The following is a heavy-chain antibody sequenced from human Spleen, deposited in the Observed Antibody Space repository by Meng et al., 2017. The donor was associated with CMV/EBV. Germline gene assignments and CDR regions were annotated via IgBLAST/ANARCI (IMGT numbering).Heavy chain of an antibody. CDR3: ARDPKSSSWYHFDS. Sequence: ASVKVSCKASGYTFTSYGISWVRQAPGQGLEWMGWISAYNGNTNYAQKLQGRVTMTTDTSTSTAYMELRSLRSDDTAVYYCARDPKSSSWYHFDSWGQGTLVTVSS. CDR2: ISAYNGNT. V-gene: IGHV1-18*01. J-gene: IGHJ4*02. D-gene: IGHD6-13*01. CDR1: GYTFTSYG.